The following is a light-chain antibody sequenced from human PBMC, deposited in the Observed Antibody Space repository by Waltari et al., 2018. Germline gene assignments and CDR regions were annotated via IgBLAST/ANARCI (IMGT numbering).Light chain of an antibody. CDR2: AAS. CDR3: QQLNGYPLT. V-gene: IGKV1-9*01. Sequence: DIQLTQSPSSLSASVGDSVTITCRASQGISSYLAWYQQKPGKAPKLLIYAASTLQSGVPSTFSGSGSGTEFTLTISSLQPEDFATYYCQQLNGYPLTFGGGTKVEIK. J-gene: IGKJ4*01. CDR1: QGISSY.